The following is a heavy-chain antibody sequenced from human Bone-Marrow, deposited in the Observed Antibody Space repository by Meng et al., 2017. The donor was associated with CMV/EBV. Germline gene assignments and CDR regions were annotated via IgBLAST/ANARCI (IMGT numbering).Heavy chain of an antibody. CDR3: ARVRGGFDY. Sequence: GESLKISCAASGFTFSSYGMHWVRQAPGKGLEWVAVIWYDGSNKYYADSVKGRFTISRDNSKNTLYLQMNSLRAEDTAVYYCARVRGGFDYWGQGTLVTVSS. D-gene: IGHD3-10*01. CDR1: GFTFSSYG. CDR2: IWYDGSNK. V-gene: IGHV3-33*01. J-gene: IGHJ4*02.